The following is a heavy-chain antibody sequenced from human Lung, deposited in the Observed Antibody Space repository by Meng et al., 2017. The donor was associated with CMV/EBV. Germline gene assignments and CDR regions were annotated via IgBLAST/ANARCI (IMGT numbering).Heavy chain of an antibody. CDR3: ARGKQDAWELLAY. CDR1: GVSISSNIR. J-gene: IGHJ4*02. D-gene: IGHD1-26*01. Sequence: QVLLQASGPGLVKPSGTPSLTCGVSGVSISSNIRWTWVRQPPGKGLEWIGDIDDSGSTNYNPSLNSRISISLDKSKNHFSLKVNSVTAADTAVYYCARGKQDAWELLAYWGQGALVTVSS. CDR2: IDDSGST. V-gene: IGHV4-4*02.